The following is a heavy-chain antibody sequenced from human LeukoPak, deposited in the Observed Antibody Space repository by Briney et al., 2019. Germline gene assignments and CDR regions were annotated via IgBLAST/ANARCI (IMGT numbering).Heavy chain of an antibody. D-gene: IGHD6-13*01. CDR2: INHSGST. CDR3: ARVTGYMTEDYFDY. V-gene: IGHV4-34*01. J-gene: IGHJ4*02. Sequence: SETLSLTCAVYGGSFSGYYWSWIRQPPGKGLEWIGEINHSGSTNYNPSLKSRVTISVDTSKNQYSLRLSSVTAADTAVYYCARVTGYMTEDYFDYWGQGTLITVSS. CDR1: GGSFSGYY.